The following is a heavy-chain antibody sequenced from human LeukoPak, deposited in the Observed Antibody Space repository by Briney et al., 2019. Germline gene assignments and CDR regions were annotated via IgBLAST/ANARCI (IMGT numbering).Heavy chain of an antibody. CDR2: ISSSSSTI. V-gene: IGHV3-48*02. CDR1: GFTFGDYA. D-gene: IGHD3-10*01. CDR3: ARKSSGRGDF. Sequence: GGSLRLSCTASGFTFGDYAMSWVRQAPGKGLEWVSYISSSSSTIHYADSVKGRFTISRDNAKNSLYLQMNSLRDEDTAVYYCARKSSGRGDFWGQGTLVTVSS. J-gene: IGHJ4*02.